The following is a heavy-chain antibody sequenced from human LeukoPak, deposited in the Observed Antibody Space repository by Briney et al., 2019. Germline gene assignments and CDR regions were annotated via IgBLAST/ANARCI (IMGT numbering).Heavy chain of an antibody. CDR1: GFTFSSYG. D-gene: IGHD1-26*01. CDR3: AKSGEWEPTDLDY. Sequence: GGSLRLSCAASGFTFSSYGMHWVRQAPGKGLEWVAVIWYDGSNKYYADSVKGRFTISRDNSKNTLYLQMISLRAEDTAVYYCAKSGEWEPTDLDYWGQGTLVTVSS. V-gene: IGHV3-33*06. CDR2: IWYDGSNK. J-gene: IGHJ4*02.